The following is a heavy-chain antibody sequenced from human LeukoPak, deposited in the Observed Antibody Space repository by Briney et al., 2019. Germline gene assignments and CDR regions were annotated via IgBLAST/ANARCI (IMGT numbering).Heavy chain of an antibody. CDR2: IRYDGSNK. Sequence: GGSLRLSCAASGFTFSSYSMNWVRQAPGKGLEWVAFIRYDGSNKYYADSVKGRFTISRDNSKNTLYLQMNSLRAEDTAVYYCAKGQGYSYGYGDYWGQGTLVTVSS. CDR1: GFTFSSYS. D-gene: IGHD5-18*01. V-gene: IGHV3-30*02. CDR3: AKGQGYSYGYGDY. J-gene: IGHJ4*02.